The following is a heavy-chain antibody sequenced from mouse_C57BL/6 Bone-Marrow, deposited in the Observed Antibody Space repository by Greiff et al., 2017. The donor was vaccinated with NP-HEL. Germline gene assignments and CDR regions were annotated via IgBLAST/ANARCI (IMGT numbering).Heavy chain of an antibody. CDR3: ADGNYAMDY. V-gene: IGHV1-59*01. Sequence: QVQLQQPGAELVRPGTSVKLSCKASGYTFTSYWMHWVKQRPGQGLEWIGVIDPSDSYTNYNQKFKGKATLTVDTSSSTAYMQLSSLTSEDSAVYYCADGNYAMDYWCQGTSVTVSS. CDR2: IDPSDSYT. D-gene: IGHD2-1*01. CDR1: GYTFTSYW. J-gene: IGHJ4*01.